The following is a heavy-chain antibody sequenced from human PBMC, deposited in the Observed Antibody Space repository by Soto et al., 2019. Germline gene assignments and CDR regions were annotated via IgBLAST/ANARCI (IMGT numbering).Heavy chain of an antibody. CDR1: GYTFTSYA. CDR3: ARGRAYHDYYYYYGMDV. Sequence: ASVKVSCKASGYTFTSYAMHWVRQAPGQRLEWMGWINAGNGNTKYSQKFQGRVTITRDTSASTAYTELSSLRSEDTAVYYCARGRAYHDYYYYYGMDVWGQGTTVTVSS. V-gene: IGHV1-3*01. D-gene: IGHD2-2*01. CDR2: INAGNGNT. J-gene: IGHJ6*02.